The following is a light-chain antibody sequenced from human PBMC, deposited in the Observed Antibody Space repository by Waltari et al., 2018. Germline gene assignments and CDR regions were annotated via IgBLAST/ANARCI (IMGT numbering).Light chain of an antibody. J-gene: IGKJ2*03. V-gene: IGKV1-39*01. CDR2: AAS. CDR1: QSINTY. CDR3: QQNYSSPSS. Sequence: DIQMTQSPSSLSASVGDRVTITCRASQSINTYLNWYQQKLGKAPKLLIYAASNLQNGGPLRFSGSGFETEFTLNINRLQTEDFATYYCQQNYSSPSSFGQGTKLEIK.